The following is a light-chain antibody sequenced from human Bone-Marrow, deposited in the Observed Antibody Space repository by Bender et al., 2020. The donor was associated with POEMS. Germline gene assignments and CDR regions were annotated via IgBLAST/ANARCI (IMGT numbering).Light chain of an antibody. Sequence: QSALTQPASVSGSPGQSITISCTGTSGDVGGYNHVSWYQQYPGKVPKVMIYEVTNRPSGVSYRFSGSKSGNTASLTISGLQPEDEAHYYCCSYAGSGAFWVFGGGTKVTVL. CDR2: EVT. CDR1: SGDVGGYNH. V-gene: IGLV2-23*02. CDR3: CSYAGSGAFWV. J-gene: IGLJ3*02.